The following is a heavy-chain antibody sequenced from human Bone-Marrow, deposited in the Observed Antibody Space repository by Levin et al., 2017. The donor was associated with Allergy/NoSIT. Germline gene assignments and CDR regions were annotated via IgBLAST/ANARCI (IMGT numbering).Heavy chain of an antibody. J-gene: IGHJ6*02. CDR3: ARALGYCSGVACYYDGGVGMDV. Sequence: AASVKVSCKASGYTFTTYDINWVRQATGQGFEWLGWMNPDSGATGYAQKFQGRVTMTRNTSISTAYMDLSSLRSEDTAVYYCARALGYCSGVACYYDGGVGMDVWGLGTTVTVSS. CDR2: MNPDSGAT. V-gene: IGHV1-8*01. D-gene: IGHD2-15*01. CDR1: GYTFTTYD.